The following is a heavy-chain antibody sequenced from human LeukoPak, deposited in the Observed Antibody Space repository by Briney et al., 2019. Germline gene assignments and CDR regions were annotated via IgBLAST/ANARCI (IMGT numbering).Heavy chain of an antibody. Sequence: GGSLRLSCAASGFTFSSYAMSWVRQAPGKGLEWVSSIGGSGGSTYFADSVKGRFTISRDNSKSTLYLQMNSLRAEDTAVYYCAKVETAAAATLRGFDYWGQGTLVTVSS. J-gene: IGHJ4*02. D-gene: IGHD6-13*01. CDR2: IGGSGGST. CDR1: GFTFSSYA. V-gene: IGHV3-23*01. CDR3: AKVETAAAATLRGFDY.